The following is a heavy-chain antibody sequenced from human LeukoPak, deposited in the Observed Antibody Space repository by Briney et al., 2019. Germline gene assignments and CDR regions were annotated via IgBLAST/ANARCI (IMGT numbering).Heavy chain of an antibody. CDR1: GVSFNDYY. J-gene: IGHJ4*02. Sequence: SETLSLTCAVSGVSFNDYYWSWVRQTPGKGLEWIGEINHSGYTNDSPSLKSRVTISIDTSRKQFSLNLRSVTVADTGIYYCTRMSTGHDYWGQGTLVTVSS. V-gene: IGHV4-34*01. CDR3: TRMSTGHDY. CDR2: INHSGYT. D-gene: IGHD5/OR15-5a*01.